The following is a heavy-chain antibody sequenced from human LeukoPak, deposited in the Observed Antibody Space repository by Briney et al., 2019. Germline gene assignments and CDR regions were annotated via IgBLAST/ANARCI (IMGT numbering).Heavy chain of an antibody. D-gene: IGHD1-1*01. V-gene: IGHV4-30-2*01. CDR3: ARGPPTAQYFQH. J-gene: IGHJ1*01. CDR1: GGSISSGGYY. CDR2: IYHSGST. Sequence: SETLSLTCTVSGGSISSGGYYWSWIRQPPGKGLEWIGYIYHSGSTYYNPSLKSRVTISVDTSRNQFSLKLSSVTAADTAVYYCARGPPTAQYFQHWGQGTLVTVSS.